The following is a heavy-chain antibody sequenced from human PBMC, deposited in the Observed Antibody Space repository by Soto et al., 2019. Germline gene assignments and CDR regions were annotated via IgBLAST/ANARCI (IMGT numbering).Heavy chain of an antibody. J-gene: IGHJ2*01. D-gene: IGHD3-10*01. Sequence: QLQVAESGGGVVQPGRSMRLSCAASGFSISDFDLHWVRQPPGKGLEWVAVISYDGNNKYLADSVKGRFTISRDTSNNTLYLQLNSLRPEDTALYYCARDPGFLSFDVLGRGTLVIVSS. V-gene: IGHV3-30-3*01. CDR3: ARDPGFLSFDV. CDR2: ISYDGNNK. CDR1: GFSISDFD.